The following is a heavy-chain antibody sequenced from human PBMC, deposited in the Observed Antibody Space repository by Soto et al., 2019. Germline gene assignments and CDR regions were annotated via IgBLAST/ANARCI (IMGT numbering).Heavy chain of an antibody. V-gene: IGHV4-31*03. CDR3: ARALADCTNGVCYTPWFDP. D-gene: IGHD2-8*01. J-gene: IGHJ5*02. CDR1: GGSISSGGYY. CDR2: IYYSGST. Sequence: SETLSLTCTVSGGSISSGGYYWSWIRQHPGKGLEWIGYIYYSGSTYYNPSLKSRVTISVDTSKNQFSLKLSSVTAADTAVYYCARALADCTNGVCYTPWFDPWGQGTLVTVSS.